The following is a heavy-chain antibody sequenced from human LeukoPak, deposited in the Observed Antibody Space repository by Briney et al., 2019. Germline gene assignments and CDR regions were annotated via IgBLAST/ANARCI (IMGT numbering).Heavy chain of an antibody. V-gene: IGHV3-33*06. Sequence: PGGSLRLSCAASGFIFSNYGMHWVRQAPGKGLEWVAVTWYVGSNKYYADSVKGRFTISRDNSKNTLYLQMNSLRAEDTAVYYCAKDRAVAGSDARYYFDYWGQGTLVTVSS. CDR2: TWYVGSNK. D-gene: IGHD6-19*01. CDR1: GFIFSNYG. CDR3: AKDRAVAGSDARYYFDY. J-gene: IGHJ4*02.